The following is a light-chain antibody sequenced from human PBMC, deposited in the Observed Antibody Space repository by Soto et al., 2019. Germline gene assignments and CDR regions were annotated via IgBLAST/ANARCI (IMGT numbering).Light chain of an antibody. Sequence: QSVLTQPASVSGSPGQSIAISCTGTSSDVGGHDYVSWYQHHPGKAPKLMIYDVTYRPSGVSNRFSGSKSGNTASLTISGLQAEDEADYYCGSYTSSNTLVFGGGTQLTVL. CDR2: DVT. J-gene: IGLJ2*01. V-gene: IGLV2-14*03. CDR3: GSYTSSNTLV. CDR1: SSDVGGHDY.